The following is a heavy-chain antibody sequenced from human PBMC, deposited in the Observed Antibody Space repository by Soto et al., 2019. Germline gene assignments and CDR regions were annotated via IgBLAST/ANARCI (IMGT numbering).Heavy chain of an antibody. D-gene: IGHD5-18*01. V-gene: IGHV4-59*01. CDR3: AREGIQLWLGWFDP. Sequence: PSETLSLTCTVSGGSISSSYWTWFRQPPGKGLEWIGYIYYSGSTNYNPSLKSRVTISVDTSKNQFSLKLSSVTAADTAVYYCAREGIQLWLGWFDPWGQGTLVTVSS. J-gene: IGHJ5*02. CDR2: IYYSGST. CDR1: GGSISSSY.